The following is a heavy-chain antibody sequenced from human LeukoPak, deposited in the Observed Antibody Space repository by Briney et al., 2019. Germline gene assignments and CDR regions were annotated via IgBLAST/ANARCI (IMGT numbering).Heavy chain of an antibody. Sequence: GGSLRLSCAASGFTFSSYSMNWVRQAPGKGLEWVSSISSSSSYIYYADSVKGRFTISRDNAKNSLYLQMNSLRAEDTAVYYCAREADREIVVPAAIEGYYYYYYMDVWGKGTTVTVSS. D-gene: IGHD2-2*01. J-gene: IGHJ6*03. CDR3: AREADREIVVPAAIEGYYYYYYMDV. V-gene: IGHV3-21*01. CDR1: GFTFSSYS. CDR2: ISSSSSYI.